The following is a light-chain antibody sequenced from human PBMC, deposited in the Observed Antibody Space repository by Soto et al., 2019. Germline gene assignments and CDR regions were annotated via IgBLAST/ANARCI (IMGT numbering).Light chain of an antibody. CDR1: QTVTSTY. Sequence: EVVMTQSPPTLSVCPGERATLSCRASQTVTSTYLAWYQQKPGQAPRLLIYGISSRATGVPDRFSGSGSGTDFTLTISRLEPEDFAVYYCQQYAYSPLTFGGGTKVDIK. V-gene: IGKV3-20*01. CDR2: GIS. CDR3: QQYAYSPLT. J-gene: IGKJ4*01.